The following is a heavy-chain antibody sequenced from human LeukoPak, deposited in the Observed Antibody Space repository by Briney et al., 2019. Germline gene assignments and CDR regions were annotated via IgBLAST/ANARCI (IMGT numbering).Heavy chain of an antibody. V-gene: IGHV4-39*01. Sequence: PSETLSPTCTVSGGSISSSSYYWGWIRQPPGKGLEWIGSIYYSGSTYYNPSLKSRVTISVDTSKNQFSLKLSSVTAADTAVYYCARPTVYGDYGLNWGQGTLVTVSS. CDR3: ARPTVYGDYGLN. D-gene: IGHD4-17*01. J-gene: IGHJ4*02. CDR2: IYYSGST. CDR1: GGSISSSSYY.